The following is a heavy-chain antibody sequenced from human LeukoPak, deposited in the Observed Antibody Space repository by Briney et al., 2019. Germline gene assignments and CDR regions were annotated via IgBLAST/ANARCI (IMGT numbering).Heavy chain of an antibody. CDR2: IHHSGDT. CDR3: ARLGGYYDPPDY. J-gene: IGHJ4*02. Sequence: SETLSLTCTVSGGSIRSSTYYWAWLRQPPGKGLEWTGTIHHSGDTYYNPSLKSRVTISVDTSKNQFSLNLSSVTAADTAVYYCARLGGYYDPPDYWGQGTLVTVSS. CDR1: GGSIRSSTYY. D-gene: IGHD3-22*01. V-gene: IGHV4-39*01.